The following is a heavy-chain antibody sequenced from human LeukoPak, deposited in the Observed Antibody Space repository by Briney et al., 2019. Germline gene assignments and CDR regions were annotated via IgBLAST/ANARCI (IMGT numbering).Heavy chain of an antibody. CDR3: ARHGPHFDRFQAFDI. V-gene: IGHV4-39*01. J-gene: IGHJ3*02. D-gene: IGHD3-9*01. CDR1: GGSISSSSYY. Sequence: SETLSLTCTVSGGSISSSSYYWGWIRQPPGKGLEWIGTIYHSGSTYFNPSLRGRLTISVDTSKSQFSLKLSSVTAADTAVYYCARHGPHFDRFQAFDIWGQGTMVTVSS. CDR2: IYHSGST.